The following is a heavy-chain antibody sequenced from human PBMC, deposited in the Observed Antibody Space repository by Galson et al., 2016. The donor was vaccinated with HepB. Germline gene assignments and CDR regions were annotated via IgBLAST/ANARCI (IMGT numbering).Heavy chain of an antibody. Sequence: SLRLSCAASGFTFSSFGMHWVRQAPGKGLEWVAGIWYDGSNKYYADSVKGRFTISRDNSKSTVYVQLNSLRAEDTAVYYCARAERGDDIIPGYYSQYYYGLDVWGQGTTVTVSS. D-gene: IGHD3-9*01. CDR1: GFTFSSFG. CDR2: IWYDGSNK. CDR3: ARAERGDDIIPGYYSQYYYGLDV. V-gene: IGHV3-33*01. J-gene: IGHJ6*02.